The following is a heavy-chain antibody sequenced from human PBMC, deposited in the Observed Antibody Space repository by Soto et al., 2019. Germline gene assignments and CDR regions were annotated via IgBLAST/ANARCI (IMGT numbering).Heavy chain of an antibody. CDR3: ARAGEVSGYSGYEASYYGMDV. Sequence: SQTLSLTCAISGDSVSSNSAAWNWIRQSPSRGLEWLGRTYYRSKWYNDYAVSVKSRITINPDTSKNQFSLQLNSVTPEDTAVYYCARAGEVSGYSGYEASYYGMDVWGQGTTVTVSS. CDR1: GDSVSSNSAA. V-gene: IGHV6-1*01. CDR2: TYYRSKWYN. D-gene: IGHD5-12*01. J-gene: IGHJ6*02.